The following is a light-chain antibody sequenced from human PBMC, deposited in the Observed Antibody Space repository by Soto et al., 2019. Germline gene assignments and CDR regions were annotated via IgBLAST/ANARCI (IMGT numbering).Light chain of an antibody. CDR1: QSVGSGY. CDR2: GTS. J-gene: IGKJ3*01. CDR3: QQYASSPFT. Sequence: EIVLTQSPGTLSLSPGERATLSCRASQSVGSGYFAWYQQKPDQAPRLLIYGTSSSATDIPNRFSGSASGTDFTLTISRLEPEDFAVYYCQQYASSPFTFGPGTKVDI. V-gene: IGKV3-20*01.